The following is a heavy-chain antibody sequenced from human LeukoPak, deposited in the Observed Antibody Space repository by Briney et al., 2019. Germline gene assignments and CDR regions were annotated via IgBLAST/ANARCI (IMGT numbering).Heavy chain of an antibody. CDR1: GFTFSNAW. V-gene: IGHV3-15*01. D-gene: IGHD3-16*02. Sequence: GGSLRLSCAASGFTFSNAWMSWVRQAPGKGLEWVGRIKSKTDGATTDYAAPVKGRLAISRDDSRSTIYLQMNSLKTEDTAVYYCTALVPNYDYVWGSYRYNEKWGQGTLVTVSS. CDR2: IKSKTDGATT. J-gene: IGHJ4*02. CDR3: TALVPNYDYVWGSYRYNEK.